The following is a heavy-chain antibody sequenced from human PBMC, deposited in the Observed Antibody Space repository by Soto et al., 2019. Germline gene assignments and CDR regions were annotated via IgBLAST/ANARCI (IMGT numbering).Heavy chain of an antibody. CDR3: VRDLKDIVVVVAAANYYYYCMDV. D-gene: IGHD2-15*01. CDR1: GGTFSSYA. J-gene: IGHJ6*02. Sequence: SVKVSCKASGGTFSSYAISWVRQAPGQGLEWMGGIIPICGTANYEQKFQGRVTITADESTSTAYMELSSLRYEDTAEYYCVRDLKDIVVVVAAANYYYYCMDVWGQGTTVTVSS. V-gene: IGHV1-69*13. CDR2: IIPICGTA.